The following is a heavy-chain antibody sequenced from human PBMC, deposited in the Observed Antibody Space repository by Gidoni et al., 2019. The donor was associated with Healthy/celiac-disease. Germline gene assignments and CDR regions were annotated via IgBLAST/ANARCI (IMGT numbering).Heavy chain of an antibody. CDR3: AKALDGVGAPLDY. D-gene: IGHD1-26*01. Sequence: QVQLVESGGGVVRHGRSLSLSCAPSGFTFSSYGMHWVRQAPGKGLEWVAVISYDGSNKYYADSVKGRFTISRDNSKNTLYLQMNSLRAEDTAVYYCAKALDGVGAPLDYWGQGTLVTVSS. J-gene: IGHJ4*02. CDR1: GFTFSSYG. CDR2: ISYDGSNK. V-gene: IGHV3-30*18.